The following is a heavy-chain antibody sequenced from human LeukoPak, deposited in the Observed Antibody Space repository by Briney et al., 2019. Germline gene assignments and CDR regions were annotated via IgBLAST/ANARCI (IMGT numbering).Heavy chain of an antibody. CDR3: ASGSGSYRTPYYYMDV. V-gene: IGHV3-23*01. J-gene: IGHJ6*03. D-gene: IGHD3-10*01. Sequence: PGGSLRLSCAASGFTFSSYAMSWVRQAPGKGLERVSAISGSGGSTYYADSVKGRFTISRDNSKNTLYLQMNSLRAEDTAVYYCASGSGSYRTPYYYMDVWGTGTTVTVSS. CDR2: ISGSGGST. CDR1: GFTFSSYA.